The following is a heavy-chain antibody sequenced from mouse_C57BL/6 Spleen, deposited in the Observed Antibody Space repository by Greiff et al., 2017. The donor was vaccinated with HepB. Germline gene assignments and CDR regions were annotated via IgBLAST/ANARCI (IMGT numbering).Heavy chain of an antibody. J-gene: IGHJ2*01. Sequence: EVHLVESGGGLVKPGGSLKLSCAASGFTFSSYAMSWVRQTPEKRLEWVATISDGGSYTYYPDNVKGRFTISRDNAKNNLYLQMSHLKSEDTAMYYCRGELAYYFDYWGKGTTLTVAS. CDR2: ISDGGSYT. V-gene: IGHV5-4*01. CDR3: RGELAYYFDY. CDR1: GFTFSSYA.